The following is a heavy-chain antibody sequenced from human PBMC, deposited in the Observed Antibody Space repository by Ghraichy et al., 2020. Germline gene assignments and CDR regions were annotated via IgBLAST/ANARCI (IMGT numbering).Heavy chain of an antibody. D-gene: IGHD2/OR15-2a*01. Sequence: SETLSLTCGVSGDSMRNKYWSWIRQPPGKRLEWIGYISDSGTTNYNPSLKSRVTISVDTSKSQFSLRLSSVSAADTAVYYCAGGPNIYFFDYWGQGALVTVSS. CDR2: ISDSGTT. V-gene: IGHV4-59*01. J-gene: IGHJ4*02. CDR3: AGGPNIYFFDY. CDR1: GDSMRNKY.